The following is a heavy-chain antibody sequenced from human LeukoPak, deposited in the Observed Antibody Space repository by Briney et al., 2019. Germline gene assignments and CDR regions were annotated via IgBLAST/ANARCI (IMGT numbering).Heavy chain of an antibody. D-gene: IGHD1-26*01. CDR2: ISSSGSTI. V-gene: IGHV3-11*01. CDR1: GFTFSDYY. J-gene: IGHJ4*02. CDR3: ARRSGSSSTPFDY. Sequence: GGSLRLSCAASGFTFSDYYMSWIRQAPGKGLEWVSYISSSGSTIYYADSVKGRFTISSDNAKNSLYLQMNSLRAEDTAVYYCARRSGSSSTPFDYWGQGTLVTVSS.